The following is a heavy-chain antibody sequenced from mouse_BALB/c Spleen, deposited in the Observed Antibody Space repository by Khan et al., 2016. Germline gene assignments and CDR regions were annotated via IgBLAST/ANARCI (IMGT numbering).Heavy chain of an antibody. V-gene: IGHV3-6*02. CDR3: AVGGDYFFDY. Sequence: VQLKESGPGLVKPSQSLSLTCSVTGYSITSGYYWNWIRQFPGNKLEWMGYISYDGINNYNPSLKNRISITRDTSKNQFFLKLNSVTTEDTATYSCAVGGDYFFDYWGLGTTLTVSS. D-gene: IGHD3-3*01. CDR1: GYSITSGYY. J-gene: IGHJ2*01. CDR2: ISYDGIN.